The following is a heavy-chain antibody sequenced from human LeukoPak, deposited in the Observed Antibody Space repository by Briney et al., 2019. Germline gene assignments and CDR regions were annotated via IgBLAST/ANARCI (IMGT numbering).Heavy chain of an antibody. CDR2: ISWNSGSI. V-gene: IGHV3-9*03. Sequence: GRSLRLSCAASGFTFDDYAMHWVRQAPGKGLEWVSGISWNSGSIGYADSVKGRFTISRDNAKNSLYLQMNSLRAEDMALYYCAKEWYYNYSSGYSWGTIDIGGQGTMVTVSS. CDR1: GFTFDDYA. CDR3: AKEWYYNYSSGYSWGTIDI. D-gene: IGHD3-22*01. J-gene: IGHJ3*02.